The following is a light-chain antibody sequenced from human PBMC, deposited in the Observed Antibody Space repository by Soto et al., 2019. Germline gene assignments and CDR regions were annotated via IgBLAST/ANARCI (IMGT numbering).Light chain of an antibody. CDR2: DVS. CDR3: CSYTTSNTRQIV. Sequence: QSALTQPASVSGSPGQSITISCTGTSSDDGGYNYVSWYQQQPGKAPKFMIYDVSNRPSGVSNRFSGSKSGNTASLTISGLQAEDEADYYCCSYTTSNTRQIVFGTG. CDR1: SSDDGGYNY. J-gene: IGLJ1*01. V-gene: IGLV2-14*01.